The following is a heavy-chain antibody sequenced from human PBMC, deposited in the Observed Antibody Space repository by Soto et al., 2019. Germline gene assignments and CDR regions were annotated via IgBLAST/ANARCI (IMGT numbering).Heavy chain of an antibody. CDR1: GGSISSYY. D-gene: IGHD3-9*01. Sequence: SETLSLTCTVSGGSISSYYWSWIRQPPGKGLEWIGYIYYSGSTNYNPSLKSRVTISVDTSKNQFSLKLNSVTAADTAVYYCARGAIYDILSGFEPPPYDYWGQGTLVTVSS. J-gene: IGHJ4*02. CDR3: ARGAIYDILSGFEPPPYDY. V-gene: IGHV4-59*01. CDR2: IYYSGST.